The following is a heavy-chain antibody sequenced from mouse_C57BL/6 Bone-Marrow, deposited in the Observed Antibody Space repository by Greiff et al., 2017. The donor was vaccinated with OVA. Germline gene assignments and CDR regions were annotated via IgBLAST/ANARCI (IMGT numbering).Heavy chain of an antibody. D-gene: IGHD1-1*01. Sequence: VPLQQPGAALVRPGSSVKLSCKASVYPFTSYWLPFVQPSPFHFLSLIGNIDPSDSVPHYNQKFKDKATLTVDQSSSTAYMQLSSLTSEDSAVYYCASGYYYGSSNYWGQGTTLTVSS. CDR2: IDPSDSVP. V-gene: IGHV1-52*01. J-gene: IGHJ2*01. CDR1: VYPFTSYW. CDR3: ASGYYYGSSNY.